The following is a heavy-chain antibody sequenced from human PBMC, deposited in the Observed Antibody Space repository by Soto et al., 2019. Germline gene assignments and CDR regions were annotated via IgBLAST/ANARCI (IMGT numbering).Heavy chain of an antibody. Sequence: SGPTLVNPTQTLTLTCTFSGFSLSTDGVGVGWIRQPPGKALEWLALIYWNDDKRYSPFLKSRLTIAKDTSKNQVVLTMTNVDPADTATYYCARRPRYSNYVDYWGQGTLVTVS. V-gene: IGHV2-5*01. CDR3: ARRPRYSNYVDY. CDR1: GFSLSTDGVG. CDR2: IYWNDDK. D-gene: IGHD4-4*01. J-gene: IGHJ4*02.